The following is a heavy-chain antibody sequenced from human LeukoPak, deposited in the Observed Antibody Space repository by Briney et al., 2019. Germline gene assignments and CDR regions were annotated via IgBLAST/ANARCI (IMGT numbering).Heavy chain of an antibody. Sequence: PGGSLRLSCAASGFTFSSSGMSWVRQAPGKGLEWVSVISGTGGSTYYADSVKGRFTISRDNSKNTLYLQMNSLRAEDTAVYYCAKGRDAYSVFDYWGQGTLVTVSS. J-gene: IGHJ4*02. CDR2: ISGTGGST. CDR1: GFTFSSSG. D-gene: IGHD5-24*01. CDR3: AKGRDAYSVFDY. V-gene: IGHV3-23*01.